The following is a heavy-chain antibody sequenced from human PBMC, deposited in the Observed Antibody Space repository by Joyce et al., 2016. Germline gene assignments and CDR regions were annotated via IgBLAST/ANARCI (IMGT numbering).Heavy chain of an antibody. J-gene: IGHJ3*02. D-gene: IGHD3-22*01. CDR2: IVDGSGNT. CDR3: AAAPDYYDSSGYYYSAFDI. V-gene: IGHV1-58*02. Sequence: QMQLVQSGPEVKKPGTSVKVSCKASGFTFTSYAMQWVRQARGQRLEWIGWIVDGSGNTNYAQKFQERVTITRDMSTSTAYMELSSLRSEDTAVYYCAAAPDYYDSSGYYYSAFDIWGQGTMVTVSS. CDR1: GFTFTSYA.